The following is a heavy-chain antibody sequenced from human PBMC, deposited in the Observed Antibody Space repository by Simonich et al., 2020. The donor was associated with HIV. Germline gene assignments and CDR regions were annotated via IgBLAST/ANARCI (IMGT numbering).Heavy chain of an antibody. D-gene: IGHD1-26*01. CDR3: ARTTVELNYYYYYMDV. V-gene: IGHV4-59*08. CDR1: GGSISSYY. CDR2: IYYSGRT. Sequence: QVQLQESGPGLVKPSETLSLTCTVSGGSISSYYWSWIRQPPGKGLEWIGYIYYSGRTNYNPSLKSRVTISVDTSKNQFSLKLSSVTAADTAVYYCARTTVELNYYYYYMDVWGKGTTVTVSS. J-gene: IGHJ6*03.